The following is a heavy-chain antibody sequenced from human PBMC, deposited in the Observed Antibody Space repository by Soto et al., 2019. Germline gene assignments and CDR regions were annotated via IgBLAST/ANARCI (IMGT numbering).Heavy chain of an antibody. D-gene: IGHD1-26*01. V-gene: IGHV3-23*01. CDR2: ISGSGGST. CDR1: GFTFSSYA. CDR3: AKDRGSYLGIFGY. J-gene: IGHJ4*02. Sequence: EVQLLESGGGLVQPGGSLRLSCAASGFTFSSYAMSWVRQAPGKGLEWVSAISGSGGSTYYADSVKGRFTISRDNSKNTLYLKMNSLRAEDTAVYYCAKDRGSYLGIFGYWGQGTLVTVSS.